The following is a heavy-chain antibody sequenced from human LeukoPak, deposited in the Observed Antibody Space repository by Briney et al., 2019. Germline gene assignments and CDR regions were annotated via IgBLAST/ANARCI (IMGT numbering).Heavy chain of an antibody. D-gene: IGHD3-22*01. CDR2: INPYSGGT. CDR1: GYTFTGYS. Sequence: ASVKVSCKASGYTFTGYSMHWVRQAPGQGLEWMGWINPYSGGTSYAQKFQGRVTMARDTSISTANMELSSLRSADTAVYYCARVTSSGHYFFDYWGQGSLVTFSS. CDR3: ARVTSSGHYFFDY. V-gene: IGHV1-2*02. J-gene: IGHJ4*02.